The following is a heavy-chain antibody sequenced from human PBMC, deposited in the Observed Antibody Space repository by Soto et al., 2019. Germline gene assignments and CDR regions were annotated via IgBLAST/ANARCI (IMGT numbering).Heavy chain of an antibody. J-gene: IGHJ4*02. D-gene: IGHD5-12*01. Sequence: QVQLQESGPGLVKPSGTLSLSCAVSGGSVSNNNWWSWVRQSPGNGLEWIGELHHSGGTSYNPSLESRATLSVDKSKNELSLRLNYVTAADTAVYYWTKNSAYALDYWGLGILVTVSS. CDR1: GGSVSNNNW. V-gene: IGHV4-4*02. CDR2: LHHSGGT. CDR3: TKNSAYALDY.